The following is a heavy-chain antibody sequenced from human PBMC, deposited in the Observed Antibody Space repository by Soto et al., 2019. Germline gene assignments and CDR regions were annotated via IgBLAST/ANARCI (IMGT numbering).Heavy chain of an antibody. J-gene: IGHJ6*02. Sequence: GGSLRLSCAASGFTFSSYGMHWVRQAPGKGLEWVAVTWYDGSNKYYADSVKGRFTISRDNSKNTLYLQMNSLRAEDTAVYYCARDLGPTTLYFSRGMDVWGQGTTVTVSS. CDR3: ARDLGPTTLYFSRGMDV. CDR1: GFTFSSYG. D-gene: IGHD4-17*01. CDR2: TWYDGSNK. V-gene: IGHV3-33*01.